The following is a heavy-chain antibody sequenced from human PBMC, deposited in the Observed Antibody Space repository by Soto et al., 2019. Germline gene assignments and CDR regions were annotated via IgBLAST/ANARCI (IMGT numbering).Heavy chain of an antibody. CDR3: EKGPYTQSGSFQDYIEY. V-gene: IGHV3-33*06. CDR1: GFPFSTYN. D-gene: IGHD1-26*01. Sequence: QVHLVESRGGIVQPGRSMRLSCAASGFPFSTYNMHWVRQAPGKGLEWVAAILYDGSNEYYVDSVKGRFTSSRDNSKNTLELQMSNLRAEDTAIYYCEKGPYTQSGSFQDYIEYGDQGTLVTGSS. CDR2: ILYDGSNE. J-gene: IGHJ4*02.